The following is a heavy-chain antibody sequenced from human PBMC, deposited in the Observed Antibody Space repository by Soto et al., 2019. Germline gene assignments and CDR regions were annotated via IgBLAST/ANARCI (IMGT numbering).Heavy chain of an antibody. V-gene: IGHV5-51*01. D-gene: IGHD5-18*01. J-gene: IGHJ6*02. Sequence: PGESLNVCCKGPGYSVTSYWIGWVRQMPGKGLEWMGIIYPGDSDTRYSPSFQGQVTISADKSISTAYLQWSSLKASDTAMYYCARHGRYSYGPNDSSSTDMDACGQENTLTIS. CDR3: ARHGRYSYGPNDSSSTDMDA. CDR1: GYSVTSYW. CDR2: IYPGDSDT.